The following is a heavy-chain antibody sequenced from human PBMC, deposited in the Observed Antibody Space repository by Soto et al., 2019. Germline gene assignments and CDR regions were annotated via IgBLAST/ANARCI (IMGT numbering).Heavy chain of an antibody. CDR1: GGSISSGSYH. J-gene: IGHJ4*02. V-gene: IGHV4-31*03. Sequence: QVQLQESGPGLVEPSQTLSLTCTVSGGSISSGSYHWSWIRQHPGKGLEWIGNIYYSGSSYYNPSLKSRATISIDTSKDQFSLRLGSVTAADTAVYYCARVEGSSYYFRHDCWGRGTLVTVSS. D-gene: IGHD1-26*01. CDR2: IYYSGSS. CDR3: ARVEGSSYYFRHDC.